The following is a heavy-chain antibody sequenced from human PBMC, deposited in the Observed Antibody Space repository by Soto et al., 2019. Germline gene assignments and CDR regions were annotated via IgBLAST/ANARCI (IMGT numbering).Heavy chain of an antibody. CDR2: ISRDGGT. CDR3: TREYDFWRGYFT. D-gene: IGHD3-3*01. J-gene: IGHJ4*02. V-gene: IGHV3-66*01. CDR1: GFTVSNNY. Sequence: EEQLVTSGGGLVQPGGSLRLSCAASGFTVSNNYISWVRQVPGKGLEWVSLISRDGGTHYAESVKGRFTISSDSSRNTVFLQLTSLRVEDTATYHCTREYDFWRGYFTWGQGTVVTVSS.